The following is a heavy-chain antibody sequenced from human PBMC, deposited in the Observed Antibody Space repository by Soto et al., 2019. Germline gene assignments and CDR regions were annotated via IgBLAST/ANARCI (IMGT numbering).Heavy chain of an antibody. CDR1: GDSISSSTYY. CDR3: VRHLDFYSSSFDY. Sequence: PSETLSLTCTVSGDSISSSTYYWGWIRQPPGKGLEWIGFIYNSGRTHYNPSLKSRVTISVDTSKNQISLKVTSVTATDTAVYYCVRHLDFYSSSFDYWGQGALVTVSS. V-gene: IGHV4-39*01. J-gene: IGHJ4*02. D-gene: IGHD6-6*01. CDR2: IYNSGRT.